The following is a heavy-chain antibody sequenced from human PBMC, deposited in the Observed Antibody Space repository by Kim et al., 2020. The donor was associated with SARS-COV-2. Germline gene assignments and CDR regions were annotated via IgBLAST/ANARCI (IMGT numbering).Heavy chain of an antibody. V-gene: IGHV3-15*01. Sequence: GGSLRLSCAASGFTFSNAWMSWVRQAPGKGLEWVGRIKSKTDGGTTDYAAPVKGRFTISRDDSKNTLYLQMNSLKTEDTAVYYCTTYSSSWRPYDYWGQGTLVTVSS. CDR1: GFTFSNAW. D-gene: IGHD6-13*01. J-gene: IGHJ4*02. CDR2: IKSKTDGGTT. CDR3: TTYSSSWRPYDY.